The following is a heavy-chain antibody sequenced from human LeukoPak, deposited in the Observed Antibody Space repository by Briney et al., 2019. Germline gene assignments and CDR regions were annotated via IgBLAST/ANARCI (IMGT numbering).Heavy chain of an antibody. V-gene: IGHV4-39*01. J-gene: IGHJ4*02. D-gene: IGHD4-11*01. CDR3: ARTRGYSNYADY. CDR1: GGSISSSNYY. Sequence: SETLSLTCTVSGGSISSSNYYWGWIRQPPGKGLEWIGSIYYSGNTYYNPSLKSRVTISVDTSKNQFSLKVFSVTAADTAVYYCARTRGYSNYADYWGQGTLVTVSS. CDR2: IYYSGNT.